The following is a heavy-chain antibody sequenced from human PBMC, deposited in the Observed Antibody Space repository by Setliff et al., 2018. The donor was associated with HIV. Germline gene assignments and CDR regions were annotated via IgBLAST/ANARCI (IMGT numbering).Heavy chain of an antibody. CDR3: ARASSRLNCSGGSCYRAPYAFDI. J-gene: IGHJ3*02. Sequence: SETLSLTCTVSGGSISSGGYYWSWIRQPAGKGLEWIGHIYTSGSTNYNPSLKSRVTISVDTSKNQFSLKLSSVTAADTAVYYCARASSRLNCSGGSCYRAPYAFDIWGQGTMVTVSS. CDR2: IYTSGST. D-gene: IGHD2-15*01. V-gene: IGHV4-61*09. CDR1: GGSISSGGYY.